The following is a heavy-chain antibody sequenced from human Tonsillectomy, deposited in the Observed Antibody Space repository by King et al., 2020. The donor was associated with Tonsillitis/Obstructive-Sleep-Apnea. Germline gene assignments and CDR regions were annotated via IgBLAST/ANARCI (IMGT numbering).Heavy chain of an antibody. CDR1: GFTFSGYS. Sequence: VQLAESGGGLVQPGGSLRLSCAASGFTFSGYSMNWVRQAPGKGLEGVSYIISSSSTIYYADSVKGRFTISRDKAKNSLFLQMNSLRDEDTAVYYCARAGIAYYQGSASFDPWGQGTLVTVSS. J-gene: IGHJ5*02. V-gene: IGHV3-48*02. CDR3: ARAGIAYYQGSASFDP. CDR2: IISSSSTI. D-gene: IGHD3-10*01.